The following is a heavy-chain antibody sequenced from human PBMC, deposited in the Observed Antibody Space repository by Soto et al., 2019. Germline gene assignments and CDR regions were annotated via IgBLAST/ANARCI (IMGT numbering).Heavy chain of an antibody. CDR1: GGTLNDHG. D-gene: IGHD3-10*01. CDR3: ARGVSGPVNYYTRPPAFDI. V-gene: IGHV1-69*06. CDR2: TIPVLDAP. J-gene: IGHJ3*02. Sequence: QVQLEQSGAEVKKPGSSVKVSCKASGGTLNDHGVSWLRQAPGQGLEWVGGTIPVLDAPKSAQKFQGRVRIAADTSRNLASTQFPSLRSEHPAFYYCARGVSGPVNYYTRPPAFDIWGQGTMVIVSS.